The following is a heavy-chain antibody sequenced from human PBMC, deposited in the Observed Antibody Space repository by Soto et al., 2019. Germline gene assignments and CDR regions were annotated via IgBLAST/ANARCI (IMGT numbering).Heavy chain of an antibody. J-gene: IGHJ5*02. CDR3: ARDPTTGDWFHG. CDR1: GFDFNNYW. CDR2: INGDGSDT. V-gene: IGHV3-74*03. D-gene: IGHD4-17*01. Sequence: EVQLVESGGGLVQPGGSLRLSCRASGFDFNNYWMHLVRQDPGKGLVWVSRINGDGSDTKYADSVKGRFTISRDNAKNKGDPEMDRLRAEGTGVEYWARDPTTGDWFHGWGQGTLVTVSS.